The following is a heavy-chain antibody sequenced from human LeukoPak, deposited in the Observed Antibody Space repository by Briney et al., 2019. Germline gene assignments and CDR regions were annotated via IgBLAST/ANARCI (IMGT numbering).Heavy chain of an antibody. J-gene: IGHJ6*03. Sequence: SETLSLTCAVYGGSFSGYYWSWIRQPPGKGLEWIGEINHSGSTNYNPSLKSRVTISVDTSKNQFSLKLSSVTAADTAVYYCARVSCSSTSCPFYYYYYYMDVWGKGTTVTVSS. V-gene: IGHV4-34*01. D-gene: IGHD2-2*01. CDR3: ARVSCSSTSCPFYYYYYYMDV. CDR1: GGSFSGYY. CDR2: INHSGST.